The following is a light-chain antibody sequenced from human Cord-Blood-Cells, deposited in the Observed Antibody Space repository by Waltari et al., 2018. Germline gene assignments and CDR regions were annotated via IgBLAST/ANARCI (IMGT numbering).Light chain of an antibody. Sequence: QSALTQPPSVSGSPGQPITIPCTATSSDVGGYNYVSWYQQHPGKAPKLMIYDVSNRPSGVSNRFSGSKSGNTASLTISGLQAEDEADYYCSSYTSSSTWVFGGGTKLTVL. V-gene: IGLV2-14*03. CDR3: SSYTSSSTWV. J-gene: IGLJ3*02. CDR2: DVS. CDR1: SSDVGGYNY.